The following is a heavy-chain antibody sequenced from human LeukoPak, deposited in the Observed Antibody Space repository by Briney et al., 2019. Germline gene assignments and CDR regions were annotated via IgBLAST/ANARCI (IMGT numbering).Heavy chain of an antibody. CDR3: ARDEYSSSSNWFDP. V-gene: IGHV4-34*01. CDR1: GGSFSGYY. D-gene: IGHD6-6*01. J-gene: IGHJ5*02. Sequence: PSETLSLTCAVYGGSFSGYYWSWIRQPPGKGLEWMGEINHSGSTNYNPSLKSRVTISVDTSKNQFSLKLSSVTAADTAVYYCARDEYSSSSNWFDPWGQGTLVTVSS. CDR2: INHSGST.